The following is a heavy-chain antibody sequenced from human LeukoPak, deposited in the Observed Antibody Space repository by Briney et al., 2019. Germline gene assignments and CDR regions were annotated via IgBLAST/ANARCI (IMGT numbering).Heavy chain of an antibody. CDR3: AKDVTPGRESFDY. D-gene: IGHD4-4*01. J-gene: IGHJ4*02. CDR1: GFTFSSYG. CDR2: ISGSSGTT. V-gene: IGHV3-23*01. Sequence: GGSLRLSCAASGFTFSSYGMNWVRQGPGMGLEWVSGISGSSGTTYYADSVKGRFTISRDNSKTTLYLQLTSLRAEDTATYYCAKDVTPGRESFDYWGQGTVVTVSS.